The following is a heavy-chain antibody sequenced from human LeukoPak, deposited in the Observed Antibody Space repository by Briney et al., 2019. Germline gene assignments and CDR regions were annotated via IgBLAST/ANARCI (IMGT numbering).Heavy chain of an antibody. D-gene: IGHD4-11*01. V-gene: IGHV3-30-3*01. CDR3: ARSGGLQKFDY. CDR1: EFTFSNYA. Sequence: GRSMRLSCAASEFTFSNYALHWVRQAPGKGLQWVAVISYDGNTIHYADSVKGRFIISRDTSKNTLYLQMNSLRAEDTAVYYCARSGGLQKFDYWGQGTLVTVSS. J-gene: IGHJ4*02. CDR2: ISYDGNTI.